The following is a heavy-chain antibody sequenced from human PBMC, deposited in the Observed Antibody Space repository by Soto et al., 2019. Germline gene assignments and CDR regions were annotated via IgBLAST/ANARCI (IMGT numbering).Heavy chain of an antibody. Sequence: QVQLVQSGAEVKKPGSSVKVSCKASGGTFSSYTISWVRQAPGQGLEWMGRIIPILGIANYAQKFQGRVTITADKSTSTDYMELSSLRSEDTAVYYCARDPSLGYCSGGSCSTNWFDPWGQGTLVTVSS. D-gene: IGHD2-15*01. V-gene: IGHV1-69*08. CDR3: ARDPSLGYCSGGSCSTNWFDP. CDR1: GGTFSSYT. CDR2: IIPILGIA. J-gene: IGHJ5*02.